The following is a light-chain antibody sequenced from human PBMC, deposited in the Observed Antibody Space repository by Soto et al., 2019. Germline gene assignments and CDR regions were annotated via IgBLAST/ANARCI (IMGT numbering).Light chain of an antibody. Sequence: DIVLTQSPGTLSLSPGERATLSCRASETVNSNYLAWYQHKRGQAPRLLIYGASSRATGIPDRFSGSGYGQDFNLTTTRLEPEDFAIYYCQQYGSSRTFGQGTKVDI. J-gene: IGKJ1*01. V-gene: IGKV3-20*01. CDR1: ETVNSNY. CDR3: QQYGSSRT. CDR2: GAS.